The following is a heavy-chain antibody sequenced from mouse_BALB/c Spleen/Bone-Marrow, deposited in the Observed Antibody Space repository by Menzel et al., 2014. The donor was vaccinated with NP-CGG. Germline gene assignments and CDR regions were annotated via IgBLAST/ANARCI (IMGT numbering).Heavy chain of an antibody. V-gene: IGHV3-8*02. D-gene: IGHD2-4*01. CDR2: ISNSGTT. CDR1: GDSITSGY. CDR3: SREGPALITTGYFDV. J-gene: IGHJ1*01. Sequence: EVKLVESGPSLVKPSQTLSLTCSVTGDSITSGYWNWTRKFPGNKLEYMGYISNSGTTYYNPSLRSRISITRDISKNQYYLQLSSVAPEDTATYYCSREGPALITTGYFDVWGAGTTVTVSS.